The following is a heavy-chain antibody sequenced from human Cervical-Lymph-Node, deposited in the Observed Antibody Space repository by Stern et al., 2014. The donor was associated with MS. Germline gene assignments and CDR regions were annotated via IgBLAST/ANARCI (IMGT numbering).Heavy chain of an antibody. CDR2: IYQDGST. CDR3: ARVDDCSGGTCFSTSWFDP. J-gene: IGHJ5*02. D-gene: IGHD2-15*01. Sequence: QLQLQESGPGLVKPSETLSLTRTVSSGSFNNYYWSWIRQPPGKGLEWIGYIYQDGSTKYNPSLKSRVTISLHTSKKQFSLRLTSVTAADTAVYYCARVDDCSGGTCFSTSWFDPWGQGTLVTVSS. CDR1: SGSFNNYY. V-gene: IGHV4-59*01.